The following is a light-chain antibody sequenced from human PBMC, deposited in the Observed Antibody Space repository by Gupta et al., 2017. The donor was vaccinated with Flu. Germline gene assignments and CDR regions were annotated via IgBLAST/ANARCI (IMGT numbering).Light chain of an antibody. CDR1: QSIGSW. CDR2: KAS. V-gene: IGKV1-5*03. J-gene: IGKJ1*01. Sequence: RASPSASVGDRVTITCRASQSIGSWLAWYQQKPGKAPKLLIYKASTLATGVPERFRGSRSGSEFTLTITSLQPDDLATDYCQQYKSYSRAFGQGTTVEMK. CDR3: QQYKSYSRA.